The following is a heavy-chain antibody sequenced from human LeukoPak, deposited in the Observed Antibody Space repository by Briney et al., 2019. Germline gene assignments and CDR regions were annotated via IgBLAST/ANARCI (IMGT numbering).Heavy chain of an antibody. D-gene: IGHD2-2*01. Sequence: ASVKVSCKASGYTFTSYGISWVRQAPGQGLEWMGWISAYNGNTNYAQKLQGRVTMTTDTSTSTAYMELRSLRSDDTAEYYCARDQPGIVVVPAAMFSDYWGQGTLVTVSS. CDR2: ISAYNGNT. CDR3: ARDQPGIVVVPAAMFSDY. V-gene: IGHV1-18*04. J-gene: IGHJ4*02. CDR1: GYTFTSYG.